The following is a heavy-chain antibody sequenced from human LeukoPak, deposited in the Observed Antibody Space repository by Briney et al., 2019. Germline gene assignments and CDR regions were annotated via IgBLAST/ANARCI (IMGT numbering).Heavy chain of an antibody. V-gene: IGHV1-2*02. CDR2: INPNSGGT. D-gene: IGHD5-24*01. CDR1: GYTFTGYY. Sequence: ASVKVSCKASGYTFTGYYMHWVRQAPGQGLEWMGWINPNSGGTNYAQKFQGRVTMTRDTSISTAYMELSSLRSGDTAVYYCAGGVEMATTSFDYWGQGTLVTVSS. J-gene: IGHJ4*02. CDR3: AGGVEMATTSFDY.